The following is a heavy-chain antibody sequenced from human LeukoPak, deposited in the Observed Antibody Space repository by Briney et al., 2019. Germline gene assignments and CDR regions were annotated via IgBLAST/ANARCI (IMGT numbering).Heavy chain of an antibody. CDR1: GFTFSSYW. CDR2: ISYDGSNK. Sequence: GGPLRLSCAASGFTFSSYWMSWLRQAPGKGLEGVAVISYDGSNKYYADSVKGRFPIFRDSSKNTLYLQIHSLRGEEAAEYYCERAWRYYGRSGYLDYWGQGTLVTVSS. D-gene: IGHD3-22*01. V-gene: IGHV3-30-3*01. CDR3: ERAWRYYGRSGYLDY. J-gene: IGHJ4*02.